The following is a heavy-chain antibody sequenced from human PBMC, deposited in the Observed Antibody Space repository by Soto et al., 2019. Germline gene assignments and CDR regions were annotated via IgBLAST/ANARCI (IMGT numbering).Heavy chain of an antibody. CDR3: AREKDTAMVLDY. J-gene: IGHJ4*02. CDR1: GFTFSSYG. V-gene: IGHV3-33*01. CDR2: IWYDGSNK. Sequence: GGSLRLSCAASGFTFSSYGMHWVRQAPGKGLEWVAVIWYDGSNKYYADSVKGRFTISRDNSKNTLYLQMNSLRAEDTAVYYCAREKDTAMVLDYWGQGTLVTVSS. D-gene: IGHD5-18*01.